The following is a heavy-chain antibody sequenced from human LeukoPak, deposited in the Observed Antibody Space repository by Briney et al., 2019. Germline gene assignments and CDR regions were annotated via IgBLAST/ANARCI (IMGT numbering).Heavy chain of an antibody. CDR2: IIPIFGTA. J-gene: IGHJ3*02. Sequence: SVKVSCTASGGTFSSYAISWVRQAPGQGLEWMGGIIPIFGTANYAQKFQGRVTITADESTSTAYMELSSLRSEDTAVYYCARGGYSYGPRFAFDIWGQGTMVTVSS. CDR1: GGTFSSYA. V-gene: IGHV1-69*13. CDR3: ARGGYSYGPRFAFDI. D-gene: IGHD5-18*01.